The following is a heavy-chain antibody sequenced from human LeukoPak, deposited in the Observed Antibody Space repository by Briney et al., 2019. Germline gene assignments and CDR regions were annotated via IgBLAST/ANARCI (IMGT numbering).Heavy chain of an antibody. J-gene: IGHJ3*02. V-gene: IGHV4-59*01. CDR2: IYYSGST. CDR3: ARARYRRAFDI. CDR1: GGSTSSYY. D-gene: IGHD1-26*01. Sequence: SETLSLTCTVSGGSTSSYYWSWIRQPPGKGLEWIGYIYYSGSTNYNPSLKSRVTISVDTSKNQFSLKLSSVTAADTAVYYCARARYRRAFDIWGQGTMVTVSS.